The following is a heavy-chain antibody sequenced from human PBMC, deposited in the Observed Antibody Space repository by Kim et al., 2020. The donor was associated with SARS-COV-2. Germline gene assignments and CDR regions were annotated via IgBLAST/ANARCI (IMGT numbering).Heavy chain of an antibody. Sequence: GGSLRLSCAASGFSFDDSAMHWVRQAPGKGLEWVSGFNYNSGRIAYADSVKGRFTISRDNAKNSLYLQMNSLRDEDTALYYCAKARLTDSNWFDPWGQGT. CDR1: GFSFDDSA. CDR2: FNYNSGRI. J-gene: IGHJ5*02. CDR3: AKARLTDSNWFDP. V-gene: IGHV3-9*01. D-gene: IGHD6-25*01.